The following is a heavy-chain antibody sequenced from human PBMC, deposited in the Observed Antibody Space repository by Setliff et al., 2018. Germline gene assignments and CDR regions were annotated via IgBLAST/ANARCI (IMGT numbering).Heavy chain of an antibody. V-gene: IGHV1-69*05. CDR1: GYTFTGYY. CDR3: ASSAGDRDGSREFLEWLYMDV. Sequence: SVKVSCKASGYTFTGYYMHWVRQAPGQGLEWMGGIIPIFGTANYAQKFQGRVTITTDESTSTAYMELSSLRSEDTAVHYCASSAGDRDGSREFLEWLYMDVWGKGTTVTVSS. J-gene: IGHJ6*03. D-gene: IGHD3-3*01. CDR2: IIPIFGTA.